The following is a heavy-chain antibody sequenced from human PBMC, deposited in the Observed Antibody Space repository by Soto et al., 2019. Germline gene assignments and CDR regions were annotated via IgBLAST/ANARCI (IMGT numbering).Heavy chain of an antibody. CDR1: GYTFTGYY. J-gene: IGHJ4*02. V-gene: IGHV1-2*04. D-gene: IGHD3-10*01. CDR3: ARDARGDEAPMDY. Sequence: QVQLVQSGAEVKKPGASVKVSCKASGYTFTGYYMHWVRQAPGQGLEWMGWINPNSGGTNYAQKFQGWVTMTRDTPIRTAYVELSRLRSDDTAVYYCARDARGDEAPMDYWGQGTLVTVSS. CDR2: INPNSGGT.